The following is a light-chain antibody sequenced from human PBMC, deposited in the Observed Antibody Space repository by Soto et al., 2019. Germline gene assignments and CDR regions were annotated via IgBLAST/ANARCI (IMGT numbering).Light chain of an antibody. V-gene: IGLV2-14*03. Sequence: QSALTQPASVSGSPGQSITISCTGTSSDIGHYDYVSWYQQHPGKAPKLMIYHVTYRPSGVSNRYSGSKSGYSSSLTISGLQADDEADYYCCSLTTGHTYVFGSGTKLTVL. CDR3: CSLTTGHTYV. CDR2: HVT. J-gene: IGLJ1*01. CDR1: SSDIGHYDY.